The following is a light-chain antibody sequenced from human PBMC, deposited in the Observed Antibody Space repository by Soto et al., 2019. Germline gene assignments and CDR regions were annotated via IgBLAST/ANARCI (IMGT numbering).Light chain of an antibody. CDR2: DVS. CDR3: SSYTSSSTLGHVV. CDR1: SSDVGGYNY. Sequence: QSALTQPASVSGSPGQSITISCTGTSSDVGGYNYVSWYQQHPGKAPKFMIYDVSTRPSGVSNRFSGSKSGNTASLTISGLQAEDEADYYCSSYTSSSTLGHVVFGGGTKLTVL. V-gene: IGLV2-14*01. J-gene: IGLJ2*01.